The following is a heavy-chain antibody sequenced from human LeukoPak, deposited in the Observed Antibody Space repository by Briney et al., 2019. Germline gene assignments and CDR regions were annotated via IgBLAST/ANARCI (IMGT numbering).Heavy chain of an antibody. V-gene: IGHV3-30-3*01. Sequence: QPGRSLRLSCAPSGFTFSNYAMHWVRQAPGKGLEWLAGISYDGSNKYYADSVKGRFTISRDNSKNTLYLQMNSLRAEDTAVYYCGRLRSYFDYWGQGTLVTVSS. D-gene: IGHD4-17*01. CDR2: ISYDGSNK. CDR3: GRLRSYFDY. CDR1: GFTFSNYA. J-gene: IGHJ4*02.